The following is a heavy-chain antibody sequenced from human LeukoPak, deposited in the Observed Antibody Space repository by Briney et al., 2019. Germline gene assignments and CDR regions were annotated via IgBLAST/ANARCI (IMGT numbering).Heavy chain of an antibody. D-gene: IGHD5-12*01. CDR1: GRSMSNYY. Sequence: SETLSLTCTVSGRSMSNYYGGWVRQTLGEGLEWIGYISYSGSTNHNPPSKSQVTISVDTSKTRFSLKLSSVTAADKAVYCCARRGRAAGKYGGYEYWYFDYWGQGTLVTVSS. V-gene: IGHV4-59*08. CDR2: ISYSGST. J-gene: IGHJ4*02. CDR3: ARRGRAAGKYGGYEYWYFDY.